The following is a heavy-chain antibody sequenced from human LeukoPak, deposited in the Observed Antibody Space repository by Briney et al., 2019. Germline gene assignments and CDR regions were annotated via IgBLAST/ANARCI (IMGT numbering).Heavy chain of an antibody. D-gene: IGHD1-7*01. CDR1: GDSFSSYF. V-gene: IGHV4-4*07. CDR3: AREITGTRGVDY. J-gene: IGHJ4*02. CDR2: MYTSGIT. Sequence: PPETLSLTCTVSGDSFSSYFWSWIRQPAGKGLEWIGRMYTSGITNSNPSLKSRVTMSVDTSKNQFSLNLTSVTAADTAVYYCAREITGTRGVDYWGQGILVTVSS.